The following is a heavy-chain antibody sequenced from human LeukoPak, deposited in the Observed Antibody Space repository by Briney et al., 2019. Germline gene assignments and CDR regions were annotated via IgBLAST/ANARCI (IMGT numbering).Heavy chain of an antibody. CDR1: GFTFSSYT. D-gene: IGHD2-8*01. V-gene: IGHV3-48*02. J-gene: IGHJ4*02. CDR3: APRGMVIDY. Sequence: GSPTLSCAASGFTFSSYTMNWVRQAPGKGLEWVSYISSSSSTIYYTQSVKGRFTISRDNAKNSLYLQMNSLIDEDTAVYYCAPRGMVIDYWGQGTLVTVSS. CDR2: ISSSSSTI.